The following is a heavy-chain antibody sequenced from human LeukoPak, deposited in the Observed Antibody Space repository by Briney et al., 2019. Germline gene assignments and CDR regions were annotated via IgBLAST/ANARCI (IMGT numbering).Heavy chain of an antibody. Sequence: GESLKISCKGSGYSFTSYWIGWVRQMPGKGLEWMGIIYPGDSDTRYSPSFQGQVTISADKSISTAYLQWSSLKASDTAMYYCARLRSGYSYGVAFDIWGQGTMVTVSS. D-gene: IGHD5-18*01. CDR1: GYSFTSYW. CDR2: IYPGDSDT. J-gene: IGHJ3*02. CDR3: ARLRSGYSYGVAFDI. V-gene: IGHV5-51*01.